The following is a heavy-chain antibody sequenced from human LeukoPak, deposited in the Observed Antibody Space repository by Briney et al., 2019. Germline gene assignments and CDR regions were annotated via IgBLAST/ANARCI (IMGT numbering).Heavy chain of an antibody. J-gene: IGHJ3*02. D-gene: IGHD1-1*01. V-gene: IGHV1-2*06. CDR1: VYTFTGYY. Sequence: SVKVSCKASVYTFTGYYMHCVRQAPGQGLEGVGRMNPNSGGTNYAQNFQDRVTMTRDTSISTAYMELRRLRSDDTAVYYCARDKYKDAFDTWGKGPMAPVS. CDR2: MNPNSGGT. CDR3: ARDKYKDAFDT.